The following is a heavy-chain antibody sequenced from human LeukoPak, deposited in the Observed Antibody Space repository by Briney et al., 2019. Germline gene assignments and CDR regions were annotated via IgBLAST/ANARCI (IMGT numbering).Heavy chain of an antibody. CDR1: GFIIISYR. CDR2: IKQDGSEK. CDR3: AKGLGYCSGGSCPPNWFDP. V-gene: IGHV3-7*01. J-gene: IGHJ5*02. Sequence: GESLRLSCAASGFIIISYRMSWVRQAPGKGLEWVANIKQDGSEKYYVDSVKGRFTISRDNAKDSLYLQMSSLRAEDTAVYYCAKGLGYCSGGSCPPNWFDPWGQGTLVTVSS. D-gene: IGHD2-15*01.